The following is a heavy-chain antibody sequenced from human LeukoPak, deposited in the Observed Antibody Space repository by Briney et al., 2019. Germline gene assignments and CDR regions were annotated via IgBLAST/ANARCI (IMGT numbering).Heavy chain of an antibody. V-gene: IGHV1-46*01. J-gene: IGHJ6*02. D-gene: IGHD3-10*01. CDR3: ARDPATYYYGSGSYSIYGMDV. Sequence: ASVKVSCKASGYTFTSYYMHWVRQAPGQGLEWMGLINPSGGSTSYAQKFQGRVTMTRDTSTSTVYMELSSLRSEDTAVYYCARDPATYYYGSGSYSIYGMDVWGQGTTVTVSS. CDR1: GYTFTSYY. CDR2: INPSGGST.